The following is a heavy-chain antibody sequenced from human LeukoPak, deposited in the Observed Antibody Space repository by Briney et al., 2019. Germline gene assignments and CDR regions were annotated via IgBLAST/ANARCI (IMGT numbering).Heavy chain of an antibody. J-gene: IGHJ1*01. CDR1: GGSFSGYY. Sequence: SETLSLTCAVYGGSFSGYYWSWIRQPPGKGLEWIGEINHSGSTNYNPSLKSRVTISVDTSKNRFSLKLSSVTAADTAVYYCARSSLVTARGSLFQHWGQGTLSPSPQ. D-gene: IGHD2-21*02. V-gene: IGHV4-34*01. CDR3: ARSSLVTARGSLFQH. CDR2: INHSGST.